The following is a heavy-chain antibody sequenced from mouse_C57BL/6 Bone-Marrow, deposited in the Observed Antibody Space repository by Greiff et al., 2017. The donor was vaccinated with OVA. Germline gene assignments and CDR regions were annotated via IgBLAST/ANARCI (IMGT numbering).Heavy chain of an antibody. J-gene: IGHJ4*01. V-gene: IGHV1-55*01. Sequence: QVQLQQPGAELVKPGASVKMSCNASGYTFTSYWITWVKQRPGQGLEWIGDIYPGSGSNNYTAKFKSKATLPVYTSSNTAYMQLSSLTSEDSAVYYGARRENYSNYDYAMDYWGQGTSVTVSS. CDR1: GYTFTSYW. D-gene: IGHD2-5*01. CDR3: ARRENYSNYDYAMDY. CDR2: IYPGSGSN.